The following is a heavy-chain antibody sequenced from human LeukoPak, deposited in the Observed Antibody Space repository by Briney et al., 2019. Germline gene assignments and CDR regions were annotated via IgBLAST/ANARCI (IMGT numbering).Heavy chain of an antibody. Sequence: SETLSPTCTVSGGSISSSSYYWGWIRQPPGKGLEWIGSIYYSGSTYYNPSLKSRVTISVDTSKNQFSLKLSSVTAADTAVYYCASLVVPAAIGDYWGQGTLVTVSS. J-gene: IGHJ4*02. V-gene: IGHV4-39*07. CDR1: GGSISSSSYY. D-gene: IGHD2-2*01. CDR2: IYYSGST. CDR3: ASLVVPAAIGDY.